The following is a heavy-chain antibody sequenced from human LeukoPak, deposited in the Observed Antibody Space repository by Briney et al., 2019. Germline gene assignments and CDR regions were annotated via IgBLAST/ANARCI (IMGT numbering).Heavy chain of an antibody. CDR1: GGSISSGSYY. CDR2: IYYSGST. Sequence: SQTLSLTCTVSGGSISSGSYYGSWIRQPPGKGLEWIGYIYYSGSTNYNPSLKSRVTISVDTSKNQFSLKLSSVTAADTAVYYCARRATTGYYMDVWGKGTTVTVSS. J-gene: IGHJ6*03. V-gene: IGHV4-61*01. D-gene: IGHD4-11*01. CDR3: ARRATTGYYMDV.